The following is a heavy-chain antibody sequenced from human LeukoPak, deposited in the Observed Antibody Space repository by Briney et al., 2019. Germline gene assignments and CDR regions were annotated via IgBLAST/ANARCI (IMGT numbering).Heavy chain of an antibody. CDR1: GFTFSSYA. CDR2: ISGSGGST. CDR3: AKGVGYCSGGSCQQFDY. D-gene: IGHD2-15*01. Sequence: PGGSLRLSCAASGFTFSSYAMSWVRQAPGKGLEWVSAISGSGGSTYYAGSVKGRFTISRDNSKNTLYLQMNSLRAEDTAVYYCAKGVGYCSGGSCQQFDYWGQGTLVTVSS. J-gene: IGHJ4*02. V-gene: IGHV3-23*01.